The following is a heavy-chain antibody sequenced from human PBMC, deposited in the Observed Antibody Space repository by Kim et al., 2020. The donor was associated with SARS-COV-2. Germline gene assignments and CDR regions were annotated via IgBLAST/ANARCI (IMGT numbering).Heavy chain of an antibody. CDR2: ISAYNGNT. V-gene: IGHV1-18*01. D-gene: IGHD6-13*01. Sequence: ASVKVSCKASGYTFTSYGITWVRQAPGQGPEWMGWISAYNGNTNYAQKFQGRVTMTTDTSTSTAYMELRSLRSDDTAVYYCARRLSAAAGNIFDYWGQGTLVTVSS. CDR3: ARRLSAAAGNIFDY. J-gene: IGHJ4*02. CDR1: GYTFTSYG.